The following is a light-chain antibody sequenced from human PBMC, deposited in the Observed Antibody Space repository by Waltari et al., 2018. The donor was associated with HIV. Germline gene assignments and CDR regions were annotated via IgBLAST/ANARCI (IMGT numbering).Light chain of an antibody. CDR2: HVD. CDR1: SSDIGGYDQ. CDR3: SSYAGSTIHEV. J-gene: IGLJ1*01. V-gene: IGLV2-14*03. Sequence: QSALTQPASVSGSLGQSITISCTGTSSDIGGYDQVSWYQQHPGKAPKAIIYHVDNWPLGVPDRFAGSRYGNTAYLTISRLQAEDEAHYYCSSYAGSTIHEVFGTGTKVTVL.